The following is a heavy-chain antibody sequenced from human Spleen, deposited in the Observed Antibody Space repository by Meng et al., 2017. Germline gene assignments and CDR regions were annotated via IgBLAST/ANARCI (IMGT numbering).Heavy chain of an antibody. CDR3: AKDISDYYDSSGYSY. CDR1: GFTFDDYA. CDR2: ISWNSGSI. V-gene: IGHV3-9*01. J-gene: IGHJ4*02. D-gene: IGHD3-22*01. Sequence: SLKISCAASGFTFDDYAMHWVRQAPGKGLEWVSGISWNSGSIGYADSVKGRFTISRDNAKNSLYLQMNSLRAEDTALYYCAKDISDYYDSSGYSYWGQGTLVTVSS.